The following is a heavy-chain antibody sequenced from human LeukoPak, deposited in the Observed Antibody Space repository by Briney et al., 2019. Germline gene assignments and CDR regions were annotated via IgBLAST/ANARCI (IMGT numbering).Heavy chain of an antibody. CDR3: ERTRSYSSSAIRTPCFDY. CDR2: ISNSSSTI. V-gene: IGHV3-48*01. J-gene: IGHJ4*02. Sequence: GGSLRLSCAASGFTFSSYSMNWVRQAPGKGLEWVSYISNSSSTIYYADSVKGRFTISRDNAKNSLYLQMNSLRAEDTAVYYCERTRSYSSSAIRTPCFDYWGQGTLVTVSS. D-gene: IGHD6-6*01. CDR1: GFTFSSYS.